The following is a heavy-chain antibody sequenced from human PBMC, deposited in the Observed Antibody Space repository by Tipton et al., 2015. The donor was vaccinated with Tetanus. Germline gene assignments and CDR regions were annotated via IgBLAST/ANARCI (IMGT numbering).Heavy chain of an antibody. V-gene: IGHV3-33*01. J-gene: IGHJ4*02. CDR2: SWYDGTDK. D-gene: IGHD2-15*01. Sequence: SLRLSCAASGFIFSSYGIHWVRQAPGKGLEWVAVSWYDGTDKYYADSVKGRFTISRDNSKNTLYLQMNSLRAEDTAVYYCAREADCSGGSCFSGDFDNWGQGTPVTVSS. CDR1: GFIFSSYG. CDR3: AREADCSGGSCFSGDFDN.